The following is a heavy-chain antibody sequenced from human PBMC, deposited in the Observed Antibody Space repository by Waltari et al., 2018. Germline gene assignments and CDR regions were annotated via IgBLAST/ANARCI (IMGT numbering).Heavy chain of an antibody. CDR3: AKWDSSGYAFDY. D-gene: IGHD3-22*01. CDR1: GFTFSSYA. CDR2: IYSGGST. V-gene: IGHV3-23*03. J-gene: IGHJ4*02. Sequence: EVQLLESGGGLVQPGGSLRRSCAASGFTFSSYAMSWVRQAPGKGLEWVSVIYSGGSTYYADSVKGRFTISRDNSKNTLYLQMNSLRAEDTAVYYCAKWDSSGYAFDYWGQGTLVTVSS.